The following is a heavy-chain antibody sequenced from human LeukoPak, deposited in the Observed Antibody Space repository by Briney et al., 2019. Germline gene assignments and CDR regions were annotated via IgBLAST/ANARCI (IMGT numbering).Heavy chain of an antibody. CDR2: ISVSDTA. CDR3: AKAYPPLRYFDY. CDR1: GFTFSDYP. V-gene: IGHV3-23*01. D-gene: IGHD3-9*01. Sequence: GGSLRLSCVASGFTFSDYPMNWVRQAPGKGLEWISTISVSDTAHYADSVRGRFTISRDNSKNTLYLQMNSLRAEDTAVYYCAKAYPPLRYFDYWGQGTLVTVSS. J-gene: IGHJ4*02.